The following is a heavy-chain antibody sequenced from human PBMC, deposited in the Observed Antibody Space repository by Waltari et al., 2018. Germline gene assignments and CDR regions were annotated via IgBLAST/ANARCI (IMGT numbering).Heavy chain of an antibody. Sequence: EVQLVESGGGLVQPGGSLRVSCAASGFMVSSHWMGWVRQAPGKGLEWVAHISKDGSTRYYVESVKGRFPVSRDNAKHPLYLQMSSLVAEETAVYYCAGDNDYHDRGPDFDLWGQGMLVTVSS. V-gene: IGHV3-7*01. CDR3: AGDNDYHDRGPDFDL. J-gene: IGHJ4*02. CDR2: ISKDGSTR. D-gene: IGHD4-17*01. CDR1: GFMVSSHW.